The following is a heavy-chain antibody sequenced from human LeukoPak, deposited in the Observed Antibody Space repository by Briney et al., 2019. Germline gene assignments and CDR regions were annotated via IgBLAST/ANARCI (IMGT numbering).Heavy chain of an antibody. J-gene: IGHJ4*02. V-gene: IGHV1-8*01. D-gene: IGHD3-3*01. Sequence: ASVKVSCRASGYTFTSYDINWVRQATGQGLEWMGWMNPNSGNTGYAQKFQGRVTMTRNTSISTVYMELSSLRSEDTAVYYCARGWSGYWKMGYWGQGTLVTVSS. CDR1: GYTFTSYD. CDR2: MNPNSGNT. CDR3: ARGWSGYWKMGY.